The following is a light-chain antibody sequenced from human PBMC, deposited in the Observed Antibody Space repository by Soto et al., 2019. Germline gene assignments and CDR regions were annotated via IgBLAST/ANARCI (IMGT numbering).Light chain of an antibody. J-gene: IGLJ3*02. CDR2: DVS. CDR1: SSDVGGYDY. Sequence: QSALTQPPSASGSPGQSVTISCTGTSSDVGGYDYVSWYQQHPGKAPKVMIYDVSKRPSGVPDRFSGSKSGNTASLTVSGLQAEDDADYYCASYGGRNNLVFGGGTKVTVL. CDR3: ASYGGRNNLV. V-gene: IGLV2-8*01.